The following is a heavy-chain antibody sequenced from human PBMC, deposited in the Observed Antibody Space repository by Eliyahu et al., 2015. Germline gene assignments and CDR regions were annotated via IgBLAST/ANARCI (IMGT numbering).Heavy chain of an antibody. D-gene: IGHD3-22*01. J-gene: IGHJ4*02. CDR3: ARHRRLHYYDSSGYYGSPEYFDY. V-gene: IGHV4-39*01. Sequence: QLQLQESGPGLVKPSETLSLTCTVSGGSISXSXYYWGWIRQPPGKGLEWIGSIYYSGSTYYNPSLKSRVTISVDTSKNQFSLKLSSVTAADTAVYYCARHRRLHYYDSSGYYGSPEYFDYWGQGTLVTVSS. CDR2: IYYSGST. CDR1: GGSISXSXYY.